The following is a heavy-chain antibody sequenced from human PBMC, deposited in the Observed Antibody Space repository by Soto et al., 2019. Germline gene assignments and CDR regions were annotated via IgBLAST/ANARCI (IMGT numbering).Heavy chain of an antibody. CDR3: ARMVRDYNFDY. V-gene: IGHV1-2*02. CDR1: GYTFSHYY. CDR2: INPDTGAT. Sequence: QVQLAQSGAEVKEPGASVKVSCKASGYTFSHYYMHWVRQAPGQGLEWMGWINPDTGATKYAQKYEGRVTMTRDTSISTAYLEVTGLRSDDTAVFYCARMVRDYNFDYWGQGTLVTVST. J-gene: IGHJ4*02. D-gene: IGHD3-10*01.